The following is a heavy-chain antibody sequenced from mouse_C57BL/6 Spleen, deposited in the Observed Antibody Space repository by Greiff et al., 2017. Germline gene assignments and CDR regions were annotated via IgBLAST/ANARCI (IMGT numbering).Heavy chain of an antibody. CDR1: GFNIKDYY. J-gene: IGHJ3*01. V-gene: IGHV14-2*01. D-gene: IGHD2-5*01. Sequence: VQLQQSGAELVKPGASVKLSCTASGFNIKDYYMHWVKQRTEQGLEWIGRIDPEDGETKYAPKFPGKATITADTSSNTAYLQLSSLTSEDTAVYYCARSSNYDCCAYWGQGTLVTVSA. CDR2: IDPEDGET. CDR3: ARSSNYDCCAY.